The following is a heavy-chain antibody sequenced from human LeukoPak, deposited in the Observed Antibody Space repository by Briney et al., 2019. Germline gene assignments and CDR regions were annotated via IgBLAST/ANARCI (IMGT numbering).Heavy chain of an antibody. J-gene: IGHJ5*02. CDR2: INPNSGGT. Sequence: ASVKVSCKASGYTFTGYYMHWVRQAPGQGLEWMGWINPNSGGTNYAQKFQGRVTMTRDTSISTAYMELSRPRSDDTAVYYCARGPTVPAAYNWFDPWGQGTLVTVSS. CDR1: GYTFTGYY. CDR3: ARGPTVPAAYNWFDP. D-gene: IGHD2-2*01. V-gene: IGHV1-2*02.